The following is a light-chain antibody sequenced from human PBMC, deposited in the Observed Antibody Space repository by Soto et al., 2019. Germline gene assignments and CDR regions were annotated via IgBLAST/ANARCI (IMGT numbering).Light chain of an antibody. Sequence: EIQMTQSPATLSLSLGERATITCRASQSISSWLAWYQQKPGKAPRLLIYDASSWASGVPARFSGSGSGTDFTLTISSLQPEDFAAYYCQQHNSYSRLTFGGGTKVDI. CDR2: DAS. CDR3: QQHNSYSRLT. V-gene: IGKV1-5*01. J-gene: IGKJ4*01. CDR1: QSISSW.